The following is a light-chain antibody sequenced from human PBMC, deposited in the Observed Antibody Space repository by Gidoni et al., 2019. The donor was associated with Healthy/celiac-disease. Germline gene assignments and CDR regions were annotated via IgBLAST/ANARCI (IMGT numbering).Light chain of an antibody. J-gene: IGKJ1*01. CDR2: GAS. V-gene: IGKV3-15*01. CDR1: QSVSSN. CDR3: QQYNNWPPWT. Sequence: EIVMTQSPATQSVSPGERATLSCRASQSVSSNLAWYQQKPGQAPRLLIYGASTRATGIPARFSGSGSGTEFTLTISSLQSEDFAVYYCQQYNNWPPWTFXXXTKVEIK.